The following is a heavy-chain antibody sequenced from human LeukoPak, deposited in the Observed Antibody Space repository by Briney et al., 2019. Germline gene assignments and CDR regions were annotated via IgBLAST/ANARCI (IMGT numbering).Heavy chain of an antibody. J-gene: IGHJ4*02. CDR1: GFTFSSYW. CDR2: IKSDGSEK. D-gene: IGHD1-26*01. Sequence: PGGSLRLSCAASGFTFSSYWMSWVRQAPGKGREWVAKIKSDGSEKYYVDSVKGRFTISRDNAKNSLDLQMNSLRVEDTAVYYCARGGANRFDYWGQGTLVTVS. V-gene: IGHV3-7*05. CDR3: ARGGANRFDY.